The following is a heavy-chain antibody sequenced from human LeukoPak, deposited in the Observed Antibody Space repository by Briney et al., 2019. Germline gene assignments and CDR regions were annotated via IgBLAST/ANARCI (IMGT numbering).Heavy chain of an antibody. J-gene: IGHJ6*02. D-gene: IGHD3-10*01. Sequence: ASVKVSCKASGYTFTSYGISWVRQAPGQGLEWVGWISAYNGNTYYAEKVQGRFTMTTDTSTSTAYMELRSLRSDDTAVYYCARVAREGCGELWGYYDYGMDVWGQGTTVTVSS. CDR3: ARVAREGCGELWGYYDYGMDV. CDR2: ISAYNGNT. V-gene: IGHV1-18*01. CDR1: GYTFTSYG.